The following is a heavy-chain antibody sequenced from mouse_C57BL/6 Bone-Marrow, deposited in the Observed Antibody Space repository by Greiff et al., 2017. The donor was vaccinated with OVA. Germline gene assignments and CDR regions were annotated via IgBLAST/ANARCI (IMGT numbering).Heavy chain of an antibody. CDR1: GFSFNTYA. D-gene: IGHD1-1*01. J-gene: IGHJ3*01. CDR3: VRQHCTMGVALFAD. V-gene: IGHV10-1*01. Sequence: EVQLVESGGGLVQPKGSLKLSCAASGFSFNTYAMNWVRQAPGKGLEWVARIRSKSNNYATYYADSVKDRFTISRDDSESMLYLQMNNLKTEDTAMYIGVRQHCTMGVALFADRGEGTLGTVS. CDR2: IRSKSNNYAT.